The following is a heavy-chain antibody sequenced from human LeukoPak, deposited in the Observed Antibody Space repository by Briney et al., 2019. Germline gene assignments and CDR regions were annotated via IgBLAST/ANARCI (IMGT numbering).Heavy chain of an antibody. CDR3: ARGRGYVGYCSSTSCPTFDP. CDR2: INHSGST. CDR1: GGSFSGYY. Sequence: PSETLSLTCAVYGGSFSGYYWSWLRQPPGKGLEWIGEINHSGSTNYNPSLKSRVTISVDTSKNQFSLKLSSVTAADTAVYYCARGRGYVGYCSSTSCPTFDPWGQGTLVTVSS. D-gene: IGHD2-2*01. V-gene: IGHV4-34*01. J-gene: IGHJ5*02.